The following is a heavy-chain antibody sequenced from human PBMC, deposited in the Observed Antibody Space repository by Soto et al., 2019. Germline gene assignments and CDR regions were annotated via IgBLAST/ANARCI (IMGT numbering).Heavy chain of an antibody. CDR1: GFTVSSNY. D-gene: IGHD4-17*01. CDR3: AKDPNGDYVGAFDS. CDR2: IYSGGST. Sequence: GGSLRLSCAASGFTVSSNYMSWVRQAPGKGLEWVSVIYSGGSTYYADSVKGRFTISRDNSENTLYLQMNSLRAEDTAVYYCAKDPNGDYVGAFDSWGQGTLVTVSS. J-gene: IGHJ4*02. V-gene: IGHV3-66*01.